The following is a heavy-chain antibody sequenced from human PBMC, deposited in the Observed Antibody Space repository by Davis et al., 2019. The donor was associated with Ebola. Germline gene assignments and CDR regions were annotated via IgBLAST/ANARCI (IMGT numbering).Heavy chain of an antibody. CDR2: IHYSGKT. D-gene: IGHD2-15*01. V-gene: IGHV4-59*02. J-gene: IGHJ4*02. Sequence: MPSETLSLTCTVSLDSVRTYYWSWIRQPPGKGLEWIGYIHYSGKTNYNPSLESRVTMSVDTSRNQFSLNVTSVTAADTAVYHCARGGGSFYLAIDNWGPGTLVTVSS. CDR3: ARGGGSFYLAIDN. CDR1: LDSVRTYY.